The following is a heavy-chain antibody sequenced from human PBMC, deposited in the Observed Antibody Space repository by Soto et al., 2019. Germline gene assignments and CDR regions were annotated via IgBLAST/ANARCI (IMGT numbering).Heavy chain of an antibody. V-gene: IGHV3-30-3*01. CDR3: AREWSTSGDVDY. CDR2: ISYDGSIK. J-gene: IGHJ4*02. D-gene: IGHD3-10*01. CDR1: GFTFSSHS. Sequence: QVQLVESGGGVVQPGRSLRLSCAASGFTFSSHSIQGVRQAPGQGLEWVAVISYDGSIKYYADSVKGRFTISRDNSKNTAYLQMNSLRAEDTAVFYCAREWSTSGDVDYWGQGTLVIVSS.